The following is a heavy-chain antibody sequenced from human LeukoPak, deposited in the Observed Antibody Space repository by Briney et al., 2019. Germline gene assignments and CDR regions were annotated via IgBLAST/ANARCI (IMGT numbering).Heavy chain of an antibody. D-gene: IGHD6-19*01. J-gene: IGHJ4*02. CDR1: GFTFSSYG. CDR2: ISYDGSNK. Sequence: PGGSLRLSCAASGFTFSSYGMHWVRQAPGKGLEWVAVISYDGSNKYYADSVKGRFTISRDNSKNTLYLQMNSLRAEDTAVYYCARDLGYSSGWYFGHFDCWGQGTLVTVSS. V-gene: IGHV3-30*03. CDR3: ARDLGYSSGWYFGHFDC.